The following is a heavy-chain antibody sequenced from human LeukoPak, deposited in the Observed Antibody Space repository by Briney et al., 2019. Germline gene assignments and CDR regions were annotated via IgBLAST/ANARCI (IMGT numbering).Heavy chain of an antibody. D-gene: IGHD1-26*01. CDR3: ARTWELHIDY. CDR1: GGSISSGGYY. Sequence: SETLSLTCTVSGGSISSGGYYWSWIRQHPGKGLEWIGYIYYSGGTYYNPSLKSRVTISVDTSKNQFSLKLSSVTAADTAVYYCARTWELHIDYWGQGTLVTVSS. J-gene: IGHJ4*02. CDR2: IYYSGGT. V-gene: IGHV4-31*03.